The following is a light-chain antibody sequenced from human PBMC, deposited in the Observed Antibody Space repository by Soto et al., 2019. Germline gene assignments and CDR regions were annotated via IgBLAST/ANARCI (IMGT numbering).Light chain of an antibody. CDR2: GAS. CDR1: QSVSSSY. V-gene: IGKV3-20*01. Sequence: EIVLTQSPGTLSLSPGERATLSCRASQSVSSSYLAWYQQKPGQAPRLLIYGASSRATGIPDRFSGSGSGTEFTLTISRLEPEDFAVYYCQQYGSYPMYTFGQGTKVDIX. CDR3: QQYGSYPMYT. J-gene: IGKJ2*01.